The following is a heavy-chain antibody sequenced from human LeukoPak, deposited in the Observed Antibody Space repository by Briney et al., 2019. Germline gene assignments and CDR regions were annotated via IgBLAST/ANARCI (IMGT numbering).Heavy chain of an antibody. J-gene: IGHJ3*02. V-gene: IGHV4-61*02. Sequence: SETLSPTCTVSGGSISSGSYYWSWIRQPAGKGLEWIGRIYTSGSTNYNPSLKSRVTISVDTSKNQFSLKLSSVTAADTAVYYCARGYSSGWYYFDAFDIWGQGTMVTVSS. D-gene: IGHD6-19*01. CDR1: GGSISSGSYY. CDR2: IYTSGST. CDR3: ARGYSSGWYYFDAFDI.